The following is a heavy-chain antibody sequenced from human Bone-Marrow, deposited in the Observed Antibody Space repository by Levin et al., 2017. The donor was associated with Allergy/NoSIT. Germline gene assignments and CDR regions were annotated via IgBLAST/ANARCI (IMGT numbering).Heavy chain of an antibody. D-gene: IGHD3-10*01. J-gene: IGHJ6*03. V-gene: IGHV4-39*01. CDR2: IYYSGST. CDR1: GGSISSSSYY. CDR3: ARPPNYDGSGVNMDV. Sequence: SETLSLTCTVSGGSISSSSYYWGWIRQPPGKGLEWIGSIYYSGSTYYNPSLKSRVTISVDTSKNQFSLKLSSVTAADTAVYYCARPPNYDGSGVNMDVWGKGTTVTVSS.